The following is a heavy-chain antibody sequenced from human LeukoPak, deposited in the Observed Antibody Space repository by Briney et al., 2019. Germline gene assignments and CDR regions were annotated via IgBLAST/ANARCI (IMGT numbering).Heavy chain of an antibody. D-gene: IGHD3-22*01. Sequence: SVKVSCKASGGTFNSYAISWVRQAPGQGLEWMGGIIPIFGTANYAQKFQGRVTITADESTSTAYMELSSLRSEDTAVYYCARDLVVVDDDAFDIWGQGTMVTVSS. CDR3: ARDLVVVDDDAFDI. J-gene: IGHJ3*02. CDR2: IIPIFGTA. V-gene: IGHV1-69*01. CDR1: GGTFNSYA.